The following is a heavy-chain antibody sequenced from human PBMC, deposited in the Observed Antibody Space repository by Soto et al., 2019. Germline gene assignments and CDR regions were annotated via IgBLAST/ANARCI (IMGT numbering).Heavy chain of an antibody. J-gene: IGHJ5*02. CDR2: IWYDGSNK. V-gene: IGHV3-33*01. D-gene: IGHD6-13*01. CDR1: GFTFSSYG. CDR3: ARQWPSSSFAPEWFDP. Sequence: GGSLRLSCAASGFTFSSYGMHWVRQAPGKGLEWVAVIWYDGSNKYYADSVKGRFTISRDNSKNTLYLQMNSLRAEDTAVYYCARQWPSSSFAPEWFDPWGQGTLVTVSS.